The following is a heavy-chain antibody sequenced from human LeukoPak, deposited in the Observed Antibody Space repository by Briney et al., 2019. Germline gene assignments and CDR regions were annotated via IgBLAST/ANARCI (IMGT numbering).Heavy chain of an antibody. D-gene: IGHD1/OR15-1a*01. V-gene: IGHV3-33*01. CDR3: ARDRAGNWEQPYYYYMDV. CDR1: GFTLSSYG. J-gene: IGHJ6*03. Sequence: PGGSLRLSCAASGFTLSSYGMHWVRPAPGKGLGWVAVICYDGSNKYYADSVKGRFTISRDNSKNMVYLHMNSLRAEDTAVYYCARDRAGNWEQPYYYYMDVWGKGTTVTVSS. CDR2: ICYDGSNK.